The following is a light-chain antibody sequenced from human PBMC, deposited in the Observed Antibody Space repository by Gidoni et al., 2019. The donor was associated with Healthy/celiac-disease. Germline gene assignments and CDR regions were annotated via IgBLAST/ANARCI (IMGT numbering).Light chain of an antibody. CDR1: QSISSW. J-gene: IGKJ2*04. CDR3: QQYNSYSMCS. CDR2: KAS. Sequence: DIQVTQSPSTRSASVGDRVTITCRASQSISSWLAWYQQKPGKAPKLLIYKASSLESGVPSRFSGSGSGTEFTLTISSLQPDDFATYYCQQYNSYSMCSFGQGTKLEIK. V-gene: IGKV1-5*03.